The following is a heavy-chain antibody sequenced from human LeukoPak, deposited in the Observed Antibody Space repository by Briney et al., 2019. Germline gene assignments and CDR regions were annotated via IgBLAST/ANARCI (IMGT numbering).Heavy chain of an antibody. V-gene: IGHV1-18*01. CDR3: ARDDALVATGSFDY. J-gene: IGHJ4*02. D-gene: IGHD5-12*01. CDR1: GYTFSSYG. CDR2: ISDYNGNT. Sequence: APVKVSCKASGYTFSSYGINWVRQAPGQGLEWMGWISDYNGNTNYAQKLQGRVTMTTDTSTSTAYMELRSLRSDDTAVYYCARDDALVATGSFDYWGQGTLVTVSS.